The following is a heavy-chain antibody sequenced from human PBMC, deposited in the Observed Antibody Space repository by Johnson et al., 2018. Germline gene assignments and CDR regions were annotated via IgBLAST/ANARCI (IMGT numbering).Heavy chain of an antibody. Sequence: QVQLVQSGGGVVQPGTSLRLSCEASGFTFSSFGMHWVRQAPGKGLDWVAVMSDDGRDIYYADSVKGRFTISRDNSKNTLFLQMNSRRAEDKAVYYCAKFYSSFWYNWGHYYVDVWGKGTTVIVSS. CDR3: AKFYSSFWYNWGHYYVDV. J-gene: IGHJ6*03. V-gene: IGHV3-30*18. CDR1: GFTFSSFG. D-gene: IGHD6-13*01. CDR2: MSDDGRDI.